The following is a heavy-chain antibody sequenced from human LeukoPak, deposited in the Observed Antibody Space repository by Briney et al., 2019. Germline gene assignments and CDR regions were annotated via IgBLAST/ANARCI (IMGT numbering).Heavy chain of an antibody. CDR1: GFTFSNYG. V-gene: IGHV3-30*02. CDR3: AKDPLGYCSNGVCYTFDY. CDR2: IRYDGSNK. D-gene: IGHD2-8*01. J-gene: IGHJ4*02. Sequence: GGSLRLSCAASGFTFSNYGMHWVRQAPGKGLDWVAFIRYDGSNKYYADSVKGRFTISRDNSKNTLYLQMNSLRAEDTAVYYCAKDPLGYCSNGVCYTFDYWGQGTLVTVSS.